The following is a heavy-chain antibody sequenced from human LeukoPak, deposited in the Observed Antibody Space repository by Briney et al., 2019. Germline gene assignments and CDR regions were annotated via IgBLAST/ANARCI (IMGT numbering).Heavy chain of an antibody. J-gene: IGHJ4*02. D-gene: IGHD5-18*01. CDR3: ARDASGPYTAMVIGTYFPAGPFDY. Sequence: GGSLRLSCAASGFTFSSYAMHWVRQAPGKGLEWVAVISYDGSNKYYADSVKGRFTISRDNSKNTLYLQMNSLRAEDTAVYYCARDASGPYTAMVIGTYFPAGPFDYWGQGTLVTVSS. CDR1: GFTFSSYA. V-gene: IGHV3-30-3*01. CDR2: ISYDGSNK.